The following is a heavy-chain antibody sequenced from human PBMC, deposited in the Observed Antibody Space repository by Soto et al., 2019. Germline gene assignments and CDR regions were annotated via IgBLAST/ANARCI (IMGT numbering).Heavy chain of an antibody. J-gene: IGHJ4*02. D-gene: IGHD4-17*01. Sequence: QVQLVQSGAEVKKPGSSVTVSCKASGGPVSSYTLSWVRQAPGQGLEWMGRIIPILGRASYAGKFQGRVTITANKSTSTAYMDLSSLKSEDTARYFCAGDSGRSDYAFDFWGQGTLVTFSS. CDR2: IIPILGRA. CDR3: AGDSGRSDYAFDF. CDR1: GGPVSSYT. V-gene: IGHV1-69*08.